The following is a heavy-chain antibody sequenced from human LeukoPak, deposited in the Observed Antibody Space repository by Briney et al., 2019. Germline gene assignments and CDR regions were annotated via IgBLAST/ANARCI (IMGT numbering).Heavy chain of an antibody. D-gene: IGHD3-10*01. CDR3: ARGHQSLITMVRGVISDAFDI. J-gene: IGHJ3*02. V-gene: IGHV4-61*02. CDR1: GGSISSGSYY. CDR2: IHTSGST. Sequence: SETLSLTCTVSGGSISSGSYYWSWIRQPAGTGLEWLGRIHTSGSTNYNPSLKSRVTISVDTSKNQFSLKLSSVTAADTAVYYCARGHQSLITMVRGVISDAFDIWGQGTMVTVSS.